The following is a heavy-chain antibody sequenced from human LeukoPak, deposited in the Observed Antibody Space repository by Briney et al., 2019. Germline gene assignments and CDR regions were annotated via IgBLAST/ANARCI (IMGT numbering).Heavy chain of an antibody. J-gene: IGHJ4*02. CDR1: GFTFGSYA. CDR3: AKYSSSWYCVDY. V-gene: IGHV3-23*01. D-gene: IGHD6-13*01. CDR2: ISGSGGST. Sequence: GGSLRLSCAASGFTFGSYAMSWVRQAPGKGLEWVSAISGSGGSTYYADSVKGRFTISRDNSKNTLYLQMNSLRAEDTAVYYCAKYSSSWYCVDYWGQGTLVTVSS.